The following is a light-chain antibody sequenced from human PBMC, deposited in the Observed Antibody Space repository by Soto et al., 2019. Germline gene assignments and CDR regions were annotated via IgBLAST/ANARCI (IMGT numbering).Light chain of an antibody. CDR2: GTS. CDR3: QQFGSSPWT. J-gene: IGKJ1*01. CDR1: QGISSSF. V-gene: IGKV3-20*01. Sequence: EMVLTQSPGTLSLSPGERATLSCGASQGISSSFLAWYQQKPGQPPRLLIYGTSTRATGTPVRFSGSGSGTDFTLTISRLEPEDSAVYYCQQFGSSPWTFGQGTKVEIK.